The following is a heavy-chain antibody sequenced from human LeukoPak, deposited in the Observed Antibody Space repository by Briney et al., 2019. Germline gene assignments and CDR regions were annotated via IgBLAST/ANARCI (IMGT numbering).Heavy chain of an antibody. Sequence: ASVKVSCKASGYTFNSYALDWVRQAPGQGLEWMGWINTNTGNPTYAQGLTGRFVFSLDTSVSTAYLEISSLKAEDTAVYYCARARYCIGSTCPAGYYGMDVWGQGTTVTVSS. D-gene: IGHD2-15*01. V-gene: IGHV7-4-1*02. CDR2: INTNTGNP. CDR3: ARARYCIGSTCPAGYYGMDV. CDR1: GYTFNSYA. J-gene: IGHJ6*02.